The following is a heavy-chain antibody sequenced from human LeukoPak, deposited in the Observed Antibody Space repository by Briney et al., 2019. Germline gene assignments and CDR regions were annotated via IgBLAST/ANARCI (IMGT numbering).Heavy chain of an antibody. D-gene: IGHD6-19*01. Sequence: PSETLSLTCTVSGGSISGYYWSWIRQPAGKGLEWIGRIYVSGSTNYNPSLKSRVTISVDTPKNQFSLKLSSVTAADTAVYYCARATGIAVAGTGGVFDYWGQGTLVTVSS. CDR2: IYVSGST. V-gene: IGHV4-4*07. J-gene: IGHJ4*02. CDR3: ARATGIAVAGTGGVFDY. CDR1: GGSISGYY.